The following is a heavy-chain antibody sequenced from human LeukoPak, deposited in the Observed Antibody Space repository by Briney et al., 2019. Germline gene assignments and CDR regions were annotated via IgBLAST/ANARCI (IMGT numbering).Heavy chain of an antibody. CDR3: TTHGTGYYGIDV. CDR1: GFTFSNAW. D-gene: IGHD3-10*01. Sequence: GGSLRLSCAACGFTFSNAWMSWVRQAPGKGLEWVGRIKNNGDGGTTDYAAPVKGRFTISRDDSKDTLFLQMNSLKTEDTGVYYCTTHGTGYYGIDVWGKGTTVTVSS. J-gene: IGHJ6*04. CDR2: IKNNGDGGTT. V-gene: IGHV3-15*01.